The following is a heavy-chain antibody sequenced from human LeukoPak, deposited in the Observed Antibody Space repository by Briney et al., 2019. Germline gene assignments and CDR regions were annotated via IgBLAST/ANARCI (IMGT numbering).Heavy chain of an antibody. CDR1: GFTLSKYG. J-gene: IGHJ4*02. V-gene: IGHV3-23*01. CDR3: ATEGFYY. CDR2: ISKSGDIT. Sequence: EGSLRLSCVASGFTLSKYGMKWVRQAAGKGLEYVSGISKSGDITHYVDSVKGRFTISRDNSKNTLHFQMNSLRAEDTALYYCATEGFYYWGPGTLVTVSS.